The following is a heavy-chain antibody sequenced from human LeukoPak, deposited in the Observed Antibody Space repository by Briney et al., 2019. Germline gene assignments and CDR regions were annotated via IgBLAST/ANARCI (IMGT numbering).Heavy chain of an antibody. CDR3: ARETLHYNWNYFDY. D-gene: IGHD1-20*01. J-gene: IGHJ4*02. Sequence: SVKVSCKASGGTFSSYAISWVRQAPGQGLEWMGGIIPIFGTANYAQKFQGRVTITADESTSTAYMELSSLRSEDTAVYYCARETLHYNWNYFDYWGQGTLVTVSS. V-gene: IGHV1-69*13. CDR2: IIPIFGTA. CDR1: GGTFSSYA.